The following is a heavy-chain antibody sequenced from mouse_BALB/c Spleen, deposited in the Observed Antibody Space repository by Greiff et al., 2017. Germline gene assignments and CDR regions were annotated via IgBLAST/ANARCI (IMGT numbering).Heavy chain of an antibody. CDR3: ARESRGYDAYAMDY. V-gene: IGHV2-9*02. CDR1: GFSLTSYG. Sequence: VQGVESGPGLVAPSQSLSITCTVSGFSLTSYGVHWVRQPPGKGLEWLGVIWAGGSTNYNSALMSRLSISKDNSKSQVFLKMNSLQTDDTAMYYCARESRGYDAYAMDYWGQGTSVTVSS. D-gene: IGHD2-2*01. CDR2: IWAGGST. J-gene: IGHJ4*01.